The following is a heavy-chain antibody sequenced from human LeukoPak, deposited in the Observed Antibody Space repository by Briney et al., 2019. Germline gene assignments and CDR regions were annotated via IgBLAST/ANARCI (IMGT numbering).Heavy chain of an antibody. CDR2: IYYSGST. V-gene: IGHV4-59*08. Sequence: SETLSLTCTVSGGSISSYYWSWIRQPPGKGLEWIGYIYYSGSTNYNPSLKSRVTISVDTSKNQFSLKLSSVTAADTAVYYCSGSYYNSFDYWGQGTLVTVSS. J-gene: IGHJ4*02. CDR1: GGSISSYY. CDR3: SGSYYNSFDY. D-gene: IGHD3-10*01.